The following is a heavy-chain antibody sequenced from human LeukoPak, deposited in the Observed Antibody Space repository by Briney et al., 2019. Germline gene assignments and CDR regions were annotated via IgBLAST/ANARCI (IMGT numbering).Heavy chain of an antibody. CDR2: ISYDGSNK. Sequence: PGGSLRLSCAASGFTFSSYAMHWVRQAPGKGLEWVAVISYDGSNKYYADSVKGRFTISRDNSKNTLYLQMNSLRAEDTAVYYCARDGRDYYGSGSYPYWGQGTLVTVSS. CDR1: GFTFSSYA. J-gene: IGHJ4*02. D-gene: IGHD3-10*01. CDR3: ARDGRDYYGSGSYPY. V-gene: IGHV3-30*04.